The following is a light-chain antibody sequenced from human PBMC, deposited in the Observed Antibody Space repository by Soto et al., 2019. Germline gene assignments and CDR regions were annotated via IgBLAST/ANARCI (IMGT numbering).Light chain of an antibody. V-gene: IGKV3-20*01. CDR3: QQYGSFS. Sequence: EVVLTQSPGTLSLSPGDRATLSCRASQYLSSDYLAWYQQKPGQTPRLLIHGASNRATGIPDRFSGSGSGTDFTLSISRVDPEDFAVYYCQQYGSFSFGGGTKVEIK. CDR2: GAS. CDR1: QYLSSDY. J-gene: IGKJ4*01.